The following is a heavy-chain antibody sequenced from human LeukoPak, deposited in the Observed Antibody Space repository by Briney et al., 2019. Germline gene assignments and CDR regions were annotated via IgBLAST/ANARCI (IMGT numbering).Heavy chain of an antibody. CDR1: GFIFSNYG. Sequence: GGSLRLSCEASGFIFSNYGMHWVRQAPGKGLEWVTFICYDGSNKYNADSVTGGFTISRDKSKNTLYMQMNSLRTEDTAIYYCAKDTFNSMVRGVAGLGKIWFDYWGQGTLVTVSS. V-gene: IGHV3-30*02. CDR2: ICYDGSNK. J-gene: IGHJ5*01. D-gene: IGHD3-10*01. CDR3: AKDTFNSMVRGVAGLGKIWFDY.